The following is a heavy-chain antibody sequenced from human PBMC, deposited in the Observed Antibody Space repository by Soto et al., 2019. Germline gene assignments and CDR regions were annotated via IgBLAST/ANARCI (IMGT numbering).Heavy chain of an antibody. CDR2: VYFKGNI. V-gene: IGHV4-59*01. CDR1: RGSISGYY. D-gene: IGHD6-25*01. Sequence: SETLSLTCTVSRGSISGYYWSWIRQPSGKALEWIGYVYFKGNINYNPSLKSRVTMSVDTSKNQFSLKLSSVTAADTAVYYCARDLRRVLDYWGQGILVTVSS. J-gene: IGHJ4*02. CDR3: ARDLRRVLDY.